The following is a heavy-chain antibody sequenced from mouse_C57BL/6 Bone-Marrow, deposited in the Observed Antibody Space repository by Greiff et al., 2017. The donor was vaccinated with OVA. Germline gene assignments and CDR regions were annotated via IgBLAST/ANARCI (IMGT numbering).Heavy chain of an antibody. J-gene: IGHJ4*01. V-gene: IGHV3-1*01. D-gene: IGHD4-1*01. CDR1: GYSITSGYD. Sequence: EVQLVESGPGMVKPSQSLSLTCPVTGYSITSGYDWHWIRHFPGNKLEWMGYISYSGSTNYNPSLKSRISITHDTSKNHFFLKLNSVTTEDTATYYCAREGLTGTSMDYWGQGTSVTVSS. CDR3: AREGLTGTSMDY. CDR2: ISYSGST.